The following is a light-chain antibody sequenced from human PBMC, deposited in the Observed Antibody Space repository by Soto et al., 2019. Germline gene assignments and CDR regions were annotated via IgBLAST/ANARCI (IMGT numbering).Light chain of an antibody. CDR1: SSNIESNF. CDR2: RNN. J-gene: IGLJ2*01. CDR3: TVWDDSLRGRL. Sequence: QSGLTQPPSASGTPGQRVTISCSGSSSNIESNFVYWYQQFPGTAPRLLIYRNNQRPSGVPDRFSGSKSGTSASLAISALRSEDEADYYCTVWDDSLRGRLFGGGTKLTVL. V-gene: IGLV1-47*01.